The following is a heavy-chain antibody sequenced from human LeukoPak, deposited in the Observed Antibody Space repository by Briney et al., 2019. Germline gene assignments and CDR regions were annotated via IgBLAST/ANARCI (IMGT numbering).Heavy chain of an antibody. J-gene: IGHJ4*02. V-gene: IGHV1-18*01. Sequence: ASVKVSCKASGYTFTRYGISWVRQAPGQGLEWVGWISGYNGNTKYAQKVQGRVTMTTDTSASTAYMEVRSLRSDDTAVYYCAREASGAPGTREFAYWGQGTLVTVSS. D-gene: IGHD6-13*01. CDR3: AREASGAPGTREFAY. CDR1: GYTFTRYG. CDR2: ISGYNGNT.